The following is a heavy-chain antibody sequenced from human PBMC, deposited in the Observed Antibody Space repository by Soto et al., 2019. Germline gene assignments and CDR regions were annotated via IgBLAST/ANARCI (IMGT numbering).Heavy chain of an antibody. V-gene: IGHV1-8*01. CDR1: GYTFTSYD. J-gene: IGHJ6*02. D-gene: IGHD5-12*01. Sequence: QVQLVQSGAEVKKPGASVKVSCKASGYTFTSYDINWVRQATGQGLEWMGWMNPNSGNTGYAQQFQGRVTMTRNTSLSTAYMEMSSLRSEDTAVYYCARVSLGWLPLRHYYYGMDVWGQGTTVTVSS. CDR3: ARVSLGWLPLRHYYYGMDV. CDR2: MNPNSGNT.